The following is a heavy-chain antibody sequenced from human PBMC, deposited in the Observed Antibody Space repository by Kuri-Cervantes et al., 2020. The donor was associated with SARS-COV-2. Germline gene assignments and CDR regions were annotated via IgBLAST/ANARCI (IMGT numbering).Heavy chain of an antibody. D-gene: IGHD2-21*02. V-gene: IGHV3-30-3*01. CDR3: ARELSGDWDYYYYYGMDV. CDR1: GFTFSSYA. CDR2: ISYDGSNK. Sequence: GGSLRLSCAASGFTFSSYAMHWVRQAPGKGLEWVAVISYDGSNKYYADSVKGRFTISRDNSKNTLYLQMNSLRAEDTAVYYCARELSGDWDYYYYYGMDVWGQGTTVTVSS. J-gene: IGHJ6*02.